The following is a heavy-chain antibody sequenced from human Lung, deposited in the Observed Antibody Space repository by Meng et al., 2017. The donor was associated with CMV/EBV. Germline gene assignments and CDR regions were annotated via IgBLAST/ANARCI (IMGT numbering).Heavy chain of an antibody. D-gene: IGHD3-22*01. J-gene: IGHJ3*02. CDR3: AKIDRDDAFDI. CDR2: ISGTGRST. V-gene: IGHV3-23*01. Sequence: GGSXRLXCAASGFAFTNYAMSCVRQAPGKGLEWISTISGTGRSTYYADSVKGRFTISRDNSRDTMYMQMNSLRPEDTAIYYCAKIDRDDAFDIWDQGTMVTVSS. CDR1: GFAFTNYA.